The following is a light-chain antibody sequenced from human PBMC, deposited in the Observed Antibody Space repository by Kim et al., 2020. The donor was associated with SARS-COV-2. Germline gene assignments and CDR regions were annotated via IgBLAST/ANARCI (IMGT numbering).Light chain of an antibody. CDR3: NSRYSSGNPHVV. V-gene: IGLV3-19*01. J-gene: IGLJ2*01. CDR2: GKN. CDR1: ILRISY. Sequence: LGQTVRITCRGDILRISYARCSQQKPEQAPVLDIYGKNNRPAGIPDRFSGSSSGNTASLTITGAPAEDEADYYCNSRYSSGNPHVVFGGGTQLTVL.